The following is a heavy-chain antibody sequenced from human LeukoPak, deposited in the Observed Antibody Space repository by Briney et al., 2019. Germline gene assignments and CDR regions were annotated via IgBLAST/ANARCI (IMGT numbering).Heavy chain of an antibody. CDR3: ARRGTGHGMDV. CDR2: INNDGSSA. D-gene: IGHD1-1*01. J-gene: IGHJ6*02. CDR1: GITFNNDW. Sequence: PGGSMRLSCAASGITFNNDWIHWVRQVPGKGLVWVSRINNDGSSASYVDSVKGRFTISRDNAKNTLFLQMNSLRAEDTAVYYCARRGTGHGMDVWGQGTTVIVSS. V-gene: IGHV3-74*01.